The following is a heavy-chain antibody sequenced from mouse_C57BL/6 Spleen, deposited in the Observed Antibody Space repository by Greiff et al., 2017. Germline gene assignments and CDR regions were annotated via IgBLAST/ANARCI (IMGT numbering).Heavy chain of an antibody. J-gene: IGHJ3*01. CDR1: GYTFTSYW. CDR3: ARGYYGSSWFAY. Sequence: LQQPGAELVKPGASVKLSCKASGYTFTSYWMHWVKQRPGQGLEWIGMIHPNSGSTNYNEKFKSKATLTVDKSSSTAYMQLSSLTSEDSAVYYCARGYYGSSWFAYWGQGTLVTVSA. D-gene: IGHD1-1*01. V-gene: IGHV1-64*01. CDR2: IHPNSGST.